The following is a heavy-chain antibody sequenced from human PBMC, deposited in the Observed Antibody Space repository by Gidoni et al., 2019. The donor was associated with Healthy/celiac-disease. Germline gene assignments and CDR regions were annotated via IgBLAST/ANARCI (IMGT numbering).Heavy chain of an antibody. CDR3: ARDRGTMVRGVIIPSLGFDY. J-gene: IGHJ4*02. V-gene: IGHV1-2*04. CDR1: GYTFTGYY. CDR2: INPNSGGT. Sequence: QVQLVQSGAEVKKPGASVKVSCKASGYTFTGYYMHWVRQAPGQGLEWMGWINPNSGGTNYAQKFQGWVTMTRDTSISTAYMELSRLRSDDTAVYYCARDRGTMVRGVIIPSLGFDYWGQGTLVTVSS. D-gene: IGHD3-10*01.